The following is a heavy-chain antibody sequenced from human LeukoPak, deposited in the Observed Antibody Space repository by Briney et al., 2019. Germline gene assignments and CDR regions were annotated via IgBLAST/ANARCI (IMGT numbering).Heavy chain of an antibody. V-gene: IGHV1-8*01. CDR2: MNPNSGNT. CDR3: ARGTIMTTVTNQIDY. Sequence: ASVTVSFKASGYTFTIYDINWVRQAPGQGLEWMGWMNPNSGNTGCAQKFQGRVTMTRNTSISTAYMELSSLRSEDTAVYYCARGTIMTTVTNQIDYWGQGTLVTVSS. D-gene: IGHD4-17*01. J-gene: IGHJ4*02. CDR1: GYTFTIYD.